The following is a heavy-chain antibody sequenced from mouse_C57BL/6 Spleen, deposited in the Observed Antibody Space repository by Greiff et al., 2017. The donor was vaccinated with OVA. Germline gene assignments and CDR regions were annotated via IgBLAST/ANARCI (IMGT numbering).Heavy chain of an antibody. CDR1: GYTFTSYG. CDR3: ARNGRLAYLDV. D-gene: IGHD1-1*02. Sequence: VQLQQPGAELARPGASVKLSCQASGYTFTSYGISWVKQRTGQGLEWIGELSPRSGNTYYNEKFKGKATLTADKSTSTAYMELRSVTSADSAVYFCARNGRLAYLDVWGTGTTVTVSS. V-gene: IGHV1-81*01. CDR2: LSPRSGNT. J-gene: IGHJ1*03.